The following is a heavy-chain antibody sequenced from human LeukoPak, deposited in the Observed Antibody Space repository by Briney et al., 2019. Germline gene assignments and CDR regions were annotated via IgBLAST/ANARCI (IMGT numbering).Heavy chain of an antibody. D-gene: IGHD6-19*01. Sequence: GGSLRLSCAASGFTFNTYWMSWVRQAPGKGLEWVANIKQDGSEKYYVDSVKGRFTISRDNAKNSLYLQMNSLRAEDTAVYYCARDWGSGWYGASDAFDIWGQGTMVTVSS. CDR1: GFTFNTYW. CDR2: IKQDGSEK. J-gene: IGHJ3*02. CDR3: ARDWGSGWYGASDAFDI. V-gene: IGHV3-7*03.